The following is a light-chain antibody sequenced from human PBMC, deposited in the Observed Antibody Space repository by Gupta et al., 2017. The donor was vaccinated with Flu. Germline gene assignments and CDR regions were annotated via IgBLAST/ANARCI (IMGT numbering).Light chain of an antibody. CDR3: SSYAGTNNLV. CDR1: RSDVGGYNH. CDR2: DLK. J-gene: IGLJ2*01. Sequence: RSDVGGYNHVYWYQQHSGKAPKLMIYDLKRRPSGVPVGFSGSPSGNTASLTVSGLQAEDEADYYCSSYAGTNNLVFGGGTKLTV. V-gene: IGLV2-8*01.